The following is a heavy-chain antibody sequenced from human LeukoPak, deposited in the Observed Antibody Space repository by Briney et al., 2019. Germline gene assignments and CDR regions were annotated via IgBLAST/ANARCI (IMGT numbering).Heavy chain of an antibody. CDR2: IYYSGST. CDR3: ARELLWFGELLADAFDI. CDR1: GGSICSGDYY. V-gene: IGHV4-30-4*08. J-gene: IGHJ3*02. D-gene: IGHD3-10*01. Sequence: SETLSLACTVSGGSICSGDYYWSWIRQPPGKGMEWIGYIYYSGSTYYNPSLKSRVTISVDTSKNQFSLKLSSVTAADTAVYYCARELLWFGELLADAFDIWGQGTMVTVSS.